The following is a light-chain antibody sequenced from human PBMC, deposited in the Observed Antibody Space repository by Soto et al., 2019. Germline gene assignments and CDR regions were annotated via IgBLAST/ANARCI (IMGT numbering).Light chain of an antibody. V-gene: IGKV3-15*01. Sequence: EVVMTQSPDTLSVSPGDGATLSCRASQNVHSDLAWYQQKPGQAPRLVIYDTSTRATDIPVRFTGGGSGTEFTLTISSLKSEDFAVYYCQQYNNWPLTFRGGTKVEIK. CDR3: QQYNNWPLT. J-gene: IGKJ4*01. CDR2: DTS. CDR1: QNVHSD.